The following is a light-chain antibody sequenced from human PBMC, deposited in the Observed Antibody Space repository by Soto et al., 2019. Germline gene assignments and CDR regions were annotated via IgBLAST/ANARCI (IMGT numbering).Light chain of an antibody. CDR3: CSYAGSYTFYV. CDR2: DVS. J-gene: IGLJ1*01. V-gene: IGLV2-11*01. Sequence: QSVLTQPRSVSGSPVQSVTISCTGTSSDVGGYNYVSWYQHHPGKAPKLMIYDVSKRPSGVPDRFSGSKSGNTASLTISGLQAEDEADYYCCSYAGSYTFYVFGTGTKATVL. CDR1: SSDVGGYNY.